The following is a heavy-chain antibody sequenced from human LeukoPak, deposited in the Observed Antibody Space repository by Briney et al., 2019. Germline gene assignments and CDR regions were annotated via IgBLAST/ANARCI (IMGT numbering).Heavy chain of an antibody. V-gene: IGHV3-48*03. Sequence: GGSLRLSCAASGFTFSSYEMNWVRQTPGKGLEWVSYISSSGSNRYYADSVRGRFTISRDNAKNSVYLQMNSLRAEDTAVYYCARDLMIVLVEDERSADYWGQGTLVTVSS. J-gene: IGHJ4*02. D-gene: IGHD3-22*01. CDR3: ARDLMIVLVEDERSADY. CDR2: ISSSGSNR. CDR1: GFTFSSYE.